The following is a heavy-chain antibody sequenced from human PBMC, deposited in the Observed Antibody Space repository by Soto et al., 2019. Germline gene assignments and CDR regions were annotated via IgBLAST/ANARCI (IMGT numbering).Heavy chain of an antibody. D-gene: IGHD3-10*01. Sequence: QVQVVQSGVEVRRPGSSVNVSCKASGDTFKNCVISWVRQAPGQGLEWRGGIIPLFRTTAFAQSVQGRLTITTDESTTTAYMELSRLRTEDTATYYCAAELGFGKLSVVWGQGTMVIVSS. CDR3: AAELGFGKLSVV. CDR1: GDTFKNCV. J-gene: IGHJ6*02. CDR2: IIPLFRTT. V-gene: IGHV1-69*01.